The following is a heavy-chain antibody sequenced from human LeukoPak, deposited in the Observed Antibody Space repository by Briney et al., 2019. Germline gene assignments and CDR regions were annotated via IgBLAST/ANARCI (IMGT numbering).Heavy chain of an antibody. CDR3: AKEEVLTGNSGFDY. V-gene: IGHV3-30*02. D-gene: IGHD3-9*01. Sequence: GGSLRLSCAASGFSFSTYGMHWVRQAPGKGLEWVAFIRYDGSNKYYADSVKGRFTVSRDTSKNTLFLQMNSLRVEDTAVYYCAKEEVLTGNSGFDYWGQGTLVTVSS. J-gene: IGHJ4*02. CDR2: IRYDGSNK. CDR1: GFSFSTYG.